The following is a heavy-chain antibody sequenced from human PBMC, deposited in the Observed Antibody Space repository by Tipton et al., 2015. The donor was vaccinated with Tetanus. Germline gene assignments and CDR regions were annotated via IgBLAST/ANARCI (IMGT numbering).Heavy chain of an antibody. Sequence: SLRLSCAASGFTFSRYAMYWVRQAPGKGLEWVAFIRYDAINKYYADSVKGRFTISRDNSKNTLDLQMNSLRAEDTAVYYCARHYGDYGGAFDLWGQGTMVTVSS. CDR3: ARHYGDYGGAFDL. CDR2: IRYDAINK. CDR1: GFTFSRYA. V-gene: IGHV3-33*07. J-gene: IGHJ3*01. D-gene: IGHD4-17*01.